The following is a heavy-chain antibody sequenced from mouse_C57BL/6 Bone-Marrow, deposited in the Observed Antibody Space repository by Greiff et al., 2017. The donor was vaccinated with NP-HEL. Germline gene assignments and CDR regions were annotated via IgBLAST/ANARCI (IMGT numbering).Heavy chain of an antibody. D-gene: IGHD1-1*01. Sequence: VQLQQSGAELVRPGASVKLSCKASGYTFTDYYINWVKQRPGQGLEWIARIYPGSGNTYYNEKFKGKATLTAEKSSSTAYMQLSSLTSEDSAVYFCALIYYYGSSSAWFAYWGQGTLVTVSA. CDR1: GYTFTDYY. V-gene: IGHV1-76*01. J-gene: IGHJ3*01. CDR3: ALIYYYGSSSAWFAY. CDR2: IYPGSGNT.